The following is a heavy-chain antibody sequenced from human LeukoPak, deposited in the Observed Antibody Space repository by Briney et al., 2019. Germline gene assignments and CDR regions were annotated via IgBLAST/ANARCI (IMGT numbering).Heavy chain of an antibody. CDR3: ARERESYSSGWYWGYFDY. CDR2: INHSGST. J-gene: IGHJ4*02. CDR1: GGSFSGYY. Sequence: ETLSLTCAVYGGSFSGYYWSWIRQPPGKGLEWIGEINHSGSTNYNPSLKSRVTISVDTSKNQFSLKLSSVTAADTAVYYCARERESYSSGWYWGYFDYWGQGTLVTVSS. D-gene: IGHD6-19*01. V-gene: IGHV4-34*01.